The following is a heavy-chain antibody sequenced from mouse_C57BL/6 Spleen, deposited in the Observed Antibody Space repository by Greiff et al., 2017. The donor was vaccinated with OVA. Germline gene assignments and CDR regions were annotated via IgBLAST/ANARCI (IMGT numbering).Heavy chain of an antibody. V-gene: IGHV5-9*01. J-gene: IGHJ3*01. CDR3: ARHHDGYYVLAY. Sequence: EVKLMESGGGLVKPGGSLKLSCAASGFTFSSYTMSWVRQTPEKRLEWVATISGGGGNTYYPDSVKGRFTISRDNAKNTLYLQMSSLRSEDTALYYCARHHDGYYVLAYWGQGTLVTVSA. CDR2: ISGGGGNT. CDR1: GFTFSSYT. D-gene: IGHD2-3*01.